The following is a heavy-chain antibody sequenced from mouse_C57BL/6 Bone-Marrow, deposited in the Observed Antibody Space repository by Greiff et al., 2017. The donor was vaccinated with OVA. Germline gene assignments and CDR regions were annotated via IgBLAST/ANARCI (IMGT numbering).Heavy chain of an antibody. V-gene: IGHV1-82*01. CDR1: GYAFSSSW. D-gene: IGHD4-1*02. CDR2: IYPGDGDT. J-gene: IGHJ4*01. Sequence: QVQLKQSGPELVKPGASVKISCKASGYAFSSSWMNWVKQRPGKGLEWIGRIYPGDGDTNYNGKFKGKATLTADKSSSTAYMQLSSLTSEDSAVYFCARPQLGLAMDYWGQGTSVTVSS. CDR3: ARPQLGLAMDY.